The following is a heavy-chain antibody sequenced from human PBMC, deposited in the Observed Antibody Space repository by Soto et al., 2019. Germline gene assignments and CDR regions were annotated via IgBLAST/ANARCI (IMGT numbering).Heavy chain of an antibody. CDR1: GFTFSSYS. CDR3: AKKVNSGPGSQYFDY. V-gene: IGHV3-23*01. J-gene: IGHJ4*02. Sequence: GGSLRLSCAASGFTFSSYSMSWVRQAPGKGLEWVSGFRSSGDGGTTYYADSVKGRFTISRDNSKNTLFLQMNSLRAEDTAIYYCAKKVNSGPGSQYFDYWGQGTLVTV. D-gene: IGHD3-10*01. CDR2: FRSSGDGGTT.